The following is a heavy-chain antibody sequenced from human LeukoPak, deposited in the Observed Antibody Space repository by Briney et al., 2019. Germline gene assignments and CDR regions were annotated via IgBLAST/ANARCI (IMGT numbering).Heavy chain of an antibody. J-gene: IGHJ5*02. CDR2: IYTSGST. Sequence: SETLSLTCTVSGGSISGYYWSWIRQPAGKGLEWIGRIYTSGSTNYNPSLKSRVTMSVDTSKNQFSLKLSSVTAADTAVYYCARGSYNWNDDWFDPWGQGTLVTVSS. CDR1: GGSISGYY. V-gene: IGHV4-4*07. CDR3: ARGSYNWNDDWFDP. D-gene: IGHD1-20*01.